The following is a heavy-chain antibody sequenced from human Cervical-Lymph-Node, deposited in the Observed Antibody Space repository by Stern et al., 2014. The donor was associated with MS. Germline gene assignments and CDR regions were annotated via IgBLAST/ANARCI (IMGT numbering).Heavy chain of an antibody. CDR1: GFTFSSYS. V-gene: IGHV3-21*01. CDR3: ARDNFEYSTESFDY. D-gene: IGHD6-6*01. J-gene: IGHJ4*02. CDR2: ISSSSSYI. Sequence: QLVQSGGGLVKPGGSLRLSCAASGFTFSSYSMNWVRQAPGKGLEWVSSISSSSSYIYYADSVKGRFTIARDNAKNSLYLQMNSLRAEDTAVYYCARDNFEYSTESFDYWGQGTLVTVSS.